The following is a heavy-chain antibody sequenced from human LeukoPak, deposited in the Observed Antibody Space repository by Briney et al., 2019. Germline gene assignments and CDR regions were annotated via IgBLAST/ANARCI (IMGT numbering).Heavy chain of an antibody. J-gene: IGHJ4*02. D-gene: IGHD1-26*01. Sequence: GGSLRLSCAASGSTFSGAWMNWVRLAPGKGLEWVGRIKSRNRGETVDYAAPVKGRFTIPRDDSKTTVYLQMNSLKTEDTAIYYCTTDGSTTLSNTFDYWGQGTLVTVSS. CDR2: IKSRNRGETV. CDR1: GSTFSGAW. V-gene: IGHV3-15*01. CDR3: TTDGSTTLSNTFDY.